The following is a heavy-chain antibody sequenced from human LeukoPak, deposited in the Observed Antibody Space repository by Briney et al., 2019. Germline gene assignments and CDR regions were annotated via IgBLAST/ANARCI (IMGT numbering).Heavy chain of an antibody. J-gene: IGHJ4*02. V-gene: IGHV1-46*01. CDR2: INPSGGST. CDR1: GYTFTSYY. D-gene: IGHD3-3*01. Sequence: ASVKVSCKASGYTFTSYYMHWVRQAPGQGLEWMGIINPSGGSTSYAQKFQGRVTMTRDTSTSTVYMELSSLRSEDTAVYYCAREPNVLRFLEWLFYYWGQGTLVTVSS. CDR3: AREPNVLRFLEWLFYY.